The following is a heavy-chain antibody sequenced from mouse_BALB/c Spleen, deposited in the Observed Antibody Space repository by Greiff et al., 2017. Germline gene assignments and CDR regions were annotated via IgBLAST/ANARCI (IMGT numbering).Heavy chain of an antibody. CDR2: INPYNDGT. D-gene: IGHD4-1*01. V-gene: IGHV1-14*01. Sequence: VHVKQSGPELVKPGASVKMSCKASGYTFTSYVMHWVKQKPGQGLEWIGYINPYNDGTKYNEKFKGKATLTSDKSSSTAYMELSSLTSEDSAVYYCARTGARDYDAMDYWGQGTSVTVSS. CDR1: GYTFTSYV. CDR3: ARTGARDYDAMDY. J-gene: IGHJ4*01.